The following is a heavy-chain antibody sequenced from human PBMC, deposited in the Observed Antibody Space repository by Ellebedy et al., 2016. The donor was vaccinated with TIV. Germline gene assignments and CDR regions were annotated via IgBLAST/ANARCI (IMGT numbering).Heavy chain of an antibody. CDR2: VYYTGST. J-gene: IGHJ3*02. Sequence: MPSETLSLTCTVSGGSISSHYWNWIRQPPGKGLEWIGYVYYTGSTNYNPSLKSRVTISVDTSKNQFSLKLSSVTAADTAVYYCARLNGPHDAFDIWGQGTMVTVSS. V-gene: IGHV4-59*11. CDR3: ARLNGPHDAFDI. CDR1: GGSISSHY. D-gene: IGHD2-8*01.